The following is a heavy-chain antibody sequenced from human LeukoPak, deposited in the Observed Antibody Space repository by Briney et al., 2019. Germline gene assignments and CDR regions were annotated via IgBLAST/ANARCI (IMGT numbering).Heavy chain of an antibody. CDR1: GFTFDDYA. J-gene: IGHJ3*02. CDR2: ISWNSGSI. Sequence: PGRSLRLSCAASGFTFDDYAMHWVRQAPGKGLEWVSGISWNSGSIGYADSVKGRFTISRDNAKNSLYLQMNSLRAEDTALYYCAKGDLSGHHLAPDAFDIWGQGTMVTVSS. CDR3: AKGDLSGHHLAPDAFDI. V-gene: IGHV3-9*01. D-gene: IGHD1-26*01.